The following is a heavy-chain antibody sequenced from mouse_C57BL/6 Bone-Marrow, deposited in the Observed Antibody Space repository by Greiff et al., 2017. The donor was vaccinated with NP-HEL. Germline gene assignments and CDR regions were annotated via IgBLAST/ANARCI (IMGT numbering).Heavy chain of an antibody. CDR2: IDPENGDT. J-gene: IGHJ2*01. D-gene: IGHD1-1*02. CDR1: GFNIKDDY. CDR3: TTPLWSFDY. V-gene: IGHV14-4*01. Sequence: EVQLQQSGAELVRPGASVKLSCTASGFNIKDDYMHWVQQRPEQGLEWIGWIDPENGDTEYASKFQGKATITADTSSNTAYLQLSSLTSEDTAVYYCTTPLWSFDYWGQGTTLTVSS.